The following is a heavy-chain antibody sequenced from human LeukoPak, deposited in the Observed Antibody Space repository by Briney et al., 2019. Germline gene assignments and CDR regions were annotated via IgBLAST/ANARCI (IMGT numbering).Heavy chain of an antibody. Sequence: PGRSLRLSCAASGFTFSSYGMHWVRQAPGKGLEWVAVISYDGSNKYYADSVKGRFTISRDNSKNTLYLQMNSLRAEDTAVYYCAKDRVVVVPYYFDYWGQGTLVTVSS. CDR2: ISYDGSNK. CDR3: AKDRVVVVPYYFDY. J-gene: IGHJ4*02. V-gene: IGHV3-30*18. D-gene: IGHD3-22*01. CDR1: GFTFSSYG.